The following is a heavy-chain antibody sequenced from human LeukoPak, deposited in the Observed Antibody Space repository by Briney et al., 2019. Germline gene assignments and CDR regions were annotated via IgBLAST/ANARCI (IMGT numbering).Heavy chain of an antibody. CDR2: IKQDGSEK. CDR1: GFTFSSYW. D-gene: IGHD3-10*01. V-gene: IGHV3-7*01. Sequence: GGSLRLSCAASGFTFSSYWMSWVRQAPGKGLEWVANIKQDGSEKYYVDSVKGRFTISRDNAKNSLYLQMNSLRAEDTAVYYCARLVLLWFGDPYYFDYWGQGTLVTVSS. J-gene: IGHJ4*02. CDR3: ARLVLLWFGDPYYFDY.